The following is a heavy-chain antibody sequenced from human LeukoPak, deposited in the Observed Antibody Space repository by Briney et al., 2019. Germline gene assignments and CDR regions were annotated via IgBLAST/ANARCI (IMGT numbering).Heavy chain of an antibody. V-gene: IGHV5-51*01. J-gene: IGHJ6*02. CDR2: IYPGDSDT. D-gene: IGHD6-13*01. CDR3: ARQLSSSWYVYYNYYGMDV. CDR1: GYSFTSYW. Sequence: RGESLKISCKGSGYSFTSYWIGWVRQMPGKGLEWMGIIYPGDSDTRYSPSFQGQVTISADKSISTAYLQWSSLKASDTAMYYCARQLSSSWYVYYNYYGMDVWGQGTTVTVSS.